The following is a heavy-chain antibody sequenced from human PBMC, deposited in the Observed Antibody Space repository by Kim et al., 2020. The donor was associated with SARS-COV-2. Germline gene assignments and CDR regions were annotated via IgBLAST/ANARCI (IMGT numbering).Heavy chain of an antibody. CDR2: IYDSGNT. CDR1: GGSISSYY. J-gene: IGHJ4*02. CDR3: AGGRTVLGNYFDY. V-gene: IGHV4-59*13. Sequence: SETLSLTCTVSGGSISSYYWSWIRQPPGKGLEWIGYIYDSGNTNYNPSLKSRVTISEDTSKKQFSLRLSSVTAADTAVYYCAGGRTVLGNYFDYWGQGTLVTVSS. D-gene: IGHD2-8*02.